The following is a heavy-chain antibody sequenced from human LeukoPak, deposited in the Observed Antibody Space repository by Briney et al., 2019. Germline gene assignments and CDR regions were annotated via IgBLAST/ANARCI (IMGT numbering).Heavy chain of an antibody. CDR3: ARDPGLNWFDP. J-gene: IGHJ5*02. CDR1: GGSFSGYY. D-gene: IGHD3-10*01. Sequence: SETLSLTCAVYGGSFSGYYWSWIRQPPGKGLEWIGTMYHGGSTDYTPSLKSRVTVSADTSKNQFSLKLTSVTASDTAVYYCARDPGLNWFDPWGQGTLVTVSS. V-gene: IGHV4-34*01. CDR2: MYHGGST.